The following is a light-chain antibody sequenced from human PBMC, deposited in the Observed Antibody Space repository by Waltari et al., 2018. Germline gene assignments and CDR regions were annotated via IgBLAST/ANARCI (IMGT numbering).Light chain of an antibody. J-gene: IGKJ5*01. V-gene: IGKV3-11*01. CDR3: QQRSAWPTT. CDR1: ESVSSN. Sequence: EIVVTQSPATLSLSPGEGATLSCRTSESVSSNLAWFQQKDGQPPRLVIFDASSRAADTPARFSGGGSGTDYTLTISSREPEDFATYYCQQRSAWPTTFGQGTRLEI. CDR2: DAS.